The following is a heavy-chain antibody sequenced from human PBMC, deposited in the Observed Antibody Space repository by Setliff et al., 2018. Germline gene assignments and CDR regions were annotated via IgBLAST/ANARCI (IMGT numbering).Heavy chain of an antibody. CDR1: GGTFSSYA. D-gene: IGHD1-26*01. CDR2: IIPIFGTA. Sequence: SVKVSCKASGGTFSSYAISWVRQAPGQGLEWMGGIIPIFGTANYAQKFQGRVTITADESTSTAYMELSSLRSEDTAIYFCARHSGRYYVPGTFDSWGQGTLVTVSS. J-gene: IGHJ4*02. V-gene: IGHV1-69*13. CDR3: ARHSGRYYVPGTFDS.